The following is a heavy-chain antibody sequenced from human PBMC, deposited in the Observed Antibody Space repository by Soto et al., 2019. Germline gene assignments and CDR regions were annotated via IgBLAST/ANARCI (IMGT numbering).Heavy chain of an antibody. D-gene: IGHD3-22*01. CDR2: ISWNSGSI. J-gene: IGHJ4*02. Sequence: EVQLVESGGGLVQPGRSLRLSCAASGFTFDDYAMHWVRQAPGKGLEWVSGISWNSGSIGYADSVKGRFTISRDNAKKSLYLQMNRLRAEDTALYYYAKDKLPIYYHSSGYPGALDYWGQGTLVTVSS. CDR1: GFTFDDYA. V-gene: IGHV3-9*01. CDR3: AKDKLPIYYHSSGYPGALDY.